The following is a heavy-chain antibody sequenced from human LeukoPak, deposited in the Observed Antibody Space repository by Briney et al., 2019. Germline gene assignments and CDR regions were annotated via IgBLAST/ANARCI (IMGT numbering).Heavy chain of an antibody. CDR1: GGSISGYY. V-gene: IGHV4-59*08. D-gene: IGHD3-22*01. CDR3: ARLSSGYYPPFDY. J-gene: IGHJ4*02. CDR2: ISYSGST. Sequence: SETLSLTCAVSGGSISGYYWNWIRQPPGKGLEWIAYISYSGSTSYNPSLKSRVTISVDTSNNQFSLGLTSVTAADTAVYYCARLSSGYYPPFDYWGQGTLVTVSS.